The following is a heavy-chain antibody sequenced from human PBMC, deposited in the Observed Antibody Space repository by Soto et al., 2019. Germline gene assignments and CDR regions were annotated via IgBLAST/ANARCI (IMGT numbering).Heavy chain of an antibody. CDR2: IYYSGST. Sequence: SETLSLTCTVSGGSISSGDYYWSWIRQPPGKGLEWIGYIYYSGSTYYNPSLKSRVTISVDTSKNQFSLKLSSVTAADTAVYYCARYSGYEGLRFDPWGQGTLVTVSS. J-gene: IGHJ5*02. D-gene: IGHD5-12*01. CDR1: GGSISSGDYY. CDR3: ARYSGYEGLRFDP. V-gene: IGHV4-30-4*01.